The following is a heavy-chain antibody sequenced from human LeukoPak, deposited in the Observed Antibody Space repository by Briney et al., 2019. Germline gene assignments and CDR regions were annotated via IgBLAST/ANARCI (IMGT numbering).Heavy chain of an antibody. Sequence: GGSLRPSCAASGFTSISYGMHWVRQPPGKGLEWGAFLRYDGSNKYYADSVKGRFTISRDNSKNTLYLQMNGLRAEDTAVYYCAKEYDILTGYYAFDIWGQGTMVTVSS. V-gene: IGHV3-30*02. CDR2: LRYDGSNK. CDR1: GFTSISYG. J-gene: IGHJ3*02. D-gene: IGHD3-9*01. CDR3: AKEYDILTGYYAFDI.